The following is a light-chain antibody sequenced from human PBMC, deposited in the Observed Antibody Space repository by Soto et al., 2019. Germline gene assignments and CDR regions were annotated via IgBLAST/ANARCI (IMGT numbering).Light chain of an antibody. Sequence: QSVLTQPPSVSGAPGQRVTISYTGSSSNIGSLYDVHWYQQLPGTAPKLLIYDNSNRPSGVPDRFSGSKSGTSASLAITGLQAEDEADYYCQSYDSSLSASVFGGGTKVTVL. V-gene: IGLV1-40*01. CDR3: QSYDSSLSASV. CDR2: DNS. CDR1: SSNIGSLYD. J-gene: IGLJ2*01.